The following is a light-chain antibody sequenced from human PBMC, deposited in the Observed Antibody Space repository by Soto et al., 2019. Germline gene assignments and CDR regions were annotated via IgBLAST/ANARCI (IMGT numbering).Light chain of an antibody. V-gene: IGLV2-8*01. CDR2: AVI. J-gene: IGLJ1*01. CDR3: SSYAGSNTPYV. Sequence: QSALTQPPSASGSPGQSVTISCTGTSSDVGGYNYVSWYQQHPGKAPKLLIYAVIKRPSGVPDRFSASRSGNTASLTVSGLQAEDEADYYCSSYAGSNTPYVFGTGTKLTVL. CDR1: SSDVGGYNY.